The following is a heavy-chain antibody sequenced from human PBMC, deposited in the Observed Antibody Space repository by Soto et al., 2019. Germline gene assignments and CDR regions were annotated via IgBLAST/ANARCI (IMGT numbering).Heavy chain of an antibody. CDR3: ARFPSP. CDR2: IYHSGNT. V-gene: IGHV4-30-2*01. CDR1: GGSISSGGYS. J-gene: IGHJ5*02. Sequence: SETLSLTCAVSGGSISSGGYSWSWIRQPPGKGLEWIGYIYHSGNTYYNPSLKSRVTISVDRSKTQFSLKLSSVPAADTAVYYWARFPSPWGQGTLVTVSS.